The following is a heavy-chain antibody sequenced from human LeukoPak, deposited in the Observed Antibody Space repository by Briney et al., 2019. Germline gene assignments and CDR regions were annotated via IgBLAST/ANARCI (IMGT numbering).Heavy chain of an antibody. CDR2: IKNDGSDK. Sequence: GGSLRLSCAASGFTFRNYWMTWVRQAPGKGLEWVGNIKNDGSDKFYVDSVKGRFTISRDNAKDSLYLEMNSLRAEDTAVYYCARSITAAYLDYWGQGTLVTVSS. J-gene: IGHJ4*02. CDR1: GFTFRNYW. D-gene: IGHD6-13*01. CDR3: ARSITAAYLDY. V-gene: IGHV3-7*02.